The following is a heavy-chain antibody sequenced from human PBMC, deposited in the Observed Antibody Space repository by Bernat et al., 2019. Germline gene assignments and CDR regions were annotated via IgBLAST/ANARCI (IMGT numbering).Heavy chain of an antibody. Sequence: QVQLVQSGAEVKKPGASVKVSCKASGYTFTGYYIHWVRQAPGQGLEWMGWIYPKSGGTNYAQNLQGRVTMTRDKSISTAYMELTRLRSDDTAVYYCARDDDADRYNAFDIWGQGTVVTVSS. V-gene: IGHV1-2*02. CDR1: GYTFTGYY. CDR3: ARDDDADRYNAFDI. J-gene: IGHJ3*02. D-gene: IGHD5-18*01. CDR2: IYPKSGGT.